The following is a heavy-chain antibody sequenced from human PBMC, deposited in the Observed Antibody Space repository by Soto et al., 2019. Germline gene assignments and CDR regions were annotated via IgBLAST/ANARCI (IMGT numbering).Heavy chain of an antibody. V-gene: IGHV1-3*01. Sequence: QVQLVQSGAEVKKPGASVKVSCKASGYTFTSYAMHWVRQAPGQRLEWMGWINAGNGNTKYSQKFQGRVTITRDTSASTAYMELSSLRSQDTAVYYCARNLMDYDILTGHYMAYYFDYWGQGTLVTVSS. CDR3: ARNLMDYDILTGHYMAYYFDY. D-gene: IGHD3-9*01. CDR2: INAGNGNT. CDR1: GYTFTSYA. J-gene: IGHJ4*02.